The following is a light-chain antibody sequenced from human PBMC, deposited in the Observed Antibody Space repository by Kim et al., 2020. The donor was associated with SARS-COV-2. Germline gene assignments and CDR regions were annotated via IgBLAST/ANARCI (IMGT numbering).Light chain of an antibody. Sequence: GQSITISCTGVNTDIGKYDSVAWHQQHPGKTPKLILFHVSRRPSGISDRFSGSKSGNTASLTISGLQPDDEADYYCSSYTTSTTLLFGGGTKVTVL. V-gene: IGLV2-14*04. CDR1: NTDIGKYDS. CDR3: SSYTTSTTLL. J-gene: IGLJ2*01. CDR2: HVS.